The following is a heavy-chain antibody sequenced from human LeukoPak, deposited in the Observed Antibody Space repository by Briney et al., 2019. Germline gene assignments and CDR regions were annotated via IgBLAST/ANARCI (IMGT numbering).Heavy chain of an antibody. Sequence: PSETLSLTCTVSGGSIGSYYWSWIRQPPGKGLEWIGYIYYSGSTNYNPSLKSRVTISVDTSKNQFSLKLSSVTAADTAVYYCASSLRNCSGGSCYLYYYYYYMDVWGKGTTVTVSS. CDR1: GGSIGSYY. CDR2: IYYSGST. J-gene: IGHJ6*03. D-gene: IGHD2-15*01. CDR3: ASSLRNCSGGSCYLYYYYYYMDV. V-gene: IGHV4-59*01.